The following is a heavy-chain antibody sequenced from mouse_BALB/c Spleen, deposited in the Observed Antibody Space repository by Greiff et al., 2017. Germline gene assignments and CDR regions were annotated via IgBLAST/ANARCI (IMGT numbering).Heavy chain of an antibody. J-gene: IGHJ4*01. CDR2: INSNGGST. CDR3: ARVYYGYDSSMDY. D-gene: IGHD2-2*01. CDR1: GFTFSSYG. Sequence: EVQRVESGGGLVQPGGSLKLSCAASGFTFSSYGMSWVRQTPDKRLELVATINSNGGSTYYPDSVKGRFTISRDNAKNTLYLQMSSLKSEDTAMYYCARVYYGYDSSMDYWGQGTSVTVAS. V-gene: IGHV5-6-3*01.